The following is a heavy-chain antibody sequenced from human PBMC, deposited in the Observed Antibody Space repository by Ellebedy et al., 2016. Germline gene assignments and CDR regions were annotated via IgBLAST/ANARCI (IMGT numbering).Heavy chain of an antibody. CDR1: GFTFSSYA. CDR2: ISANGADT. V-gene: IGHV3-23*01. D-gene: IGHD2-2*01. J-gene: IGHJ4*02. Sequence: GGSLRLSXAASGFTFSSYAMSWVRQAPGKGLEWVSSISANGADTQYADSVMGRFTISRDNSKNTLFLRMNSLRADDTATYYCARLSNTNSFFDYWGQGTLVTVSS. CDR3: ARLSNTNSFFDY.